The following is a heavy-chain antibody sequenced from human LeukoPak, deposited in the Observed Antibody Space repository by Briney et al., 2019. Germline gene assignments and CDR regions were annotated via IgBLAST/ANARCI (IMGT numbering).Heavy chain of an antibody. CDR2: VNYRGDG. CDR1: NASFGPYY. D-gene: IGHD3-10*01. CDR3: ARDPRGLDAFDI. V-gene: IGHV4-34*01. Sequence: SETLSLTCDVYNASFGPYYWSWLRQSPGKGLEYIGEVNYRGDGNYNPSLNSRASISIDTSKKQFSLRLTSVTAADTAVYYCARDPRGLDAFDIWGQGTMVTVSS. J-gene: IGHJ3*02.